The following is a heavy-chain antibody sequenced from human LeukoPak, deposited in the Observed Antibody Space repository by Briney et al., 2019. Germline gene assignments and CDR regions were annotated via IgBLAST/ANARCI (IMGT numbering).Heavy chain of an antibody. Sequence: GGSLRLSCAASGFTFTTYWMTWVRQAPGKGLEWVSGINWNGGSTGYADSVKGRSTISRDNAKNSLYLQMNSLRAEDTALYYCARGSSSSDGYYYYMDVWGKGTTVTVSS. CDR1: GFTFTTYW. V-gene: IGHV3-20*04. J-gene: IGHJ6*03. CDR3: ARGSSSSDGYYYYMDV. CDR2: INWNGGST. D-gene: IGHD6-6*01.